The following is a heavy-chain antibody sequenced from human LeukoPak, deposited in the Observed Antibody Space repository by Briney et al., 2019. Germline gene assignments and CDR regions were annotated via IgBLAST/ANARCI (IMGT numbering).Heavy chain of an antibody. V-gene: IGHV3-21*04. CDR3: ARDRLGDYDHSGYYDK. CDR2: ISSSSSYI. D-gene: IGHD3-22*01. CDR1: GFTFSSYS. J-gene: IGHJ4*02. Sequence: NPGGSLRLSCAASGFTFSSYSMNWVRQAPGKGLEWVSSISSSSSYIYYADSVKGRFTISRDNAKNSVYLQMNNLGAEDTAVYYCARDRLGDYDHSGYYDKWGQGTLVTVSS.